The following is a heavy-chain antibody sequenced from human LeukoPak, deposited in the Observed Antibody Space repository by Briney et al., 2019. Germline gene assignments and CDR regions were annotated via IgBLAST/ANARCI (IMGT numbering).Heavy chain of an antibody. V-gene: IGHV3-53*01. J-gene: IGHJ4*02. D-gene: IGHD3-22*01. CDR1: GFNVNRNY. CDR3: ARDPYYYDRSAPDY. CDR2: IYTGGTV. Sequence: GGSLRLSCTLSGFNVNRNYMGWVRQAPGKGLEWVSVIYTGGTVHYADSVKGRFTISRDNAKNSLYLQMNSLRAEDTAVYYCARDPYYYDRSAPDYWGQGTLVTVSS.